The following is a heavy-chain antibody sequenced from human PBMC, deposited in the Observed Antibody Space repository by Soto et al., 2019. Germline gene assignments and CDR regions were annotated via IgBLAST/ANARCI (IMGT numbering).Heavy chain of an antibody. J-gene: IGHJ3*01. V-gene: IGHV3-23*01. CDR1: GFTFSTYA. Sequence: EEQLLESGGGLVQPGGSLRLSCAASGFTFSTYAMSWVRQAPGKGLEWVSAISGGSGTIYYADSVKGRFTISRDNSKNTLSLQMNSLRAEDTAVYYCAKRAGYSSGAFDVWGQGTMVTVSS. CDR2: ISGGSGTI. CDR3: AKRAGYSSGAFDV. D-gene: IGHD6-19*01.